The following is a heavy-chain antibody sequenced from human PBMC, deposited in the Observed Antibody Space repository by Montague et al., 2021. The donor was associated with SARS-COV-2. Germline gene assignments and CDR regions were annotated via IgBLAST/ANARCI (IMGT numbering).Heavy chain of an antibody. Sequence: PALVKPTQTLTLTCTFSGFSLSTSGMCVSWIRQPPGKALEWLALIDWDDDKYYSTSLKTRLTISKDTSKNQVVLTMTNMDPVDTATYYCARISAWDSRGWSAFDYWGQGTRVTVSS. CDR1: GFSLSTSGMC. J-gene: IGHJ4*02. CDR3: ARISAWDSRGWSAFDY. V-gene: IGHV2-70*01. D-gene: IGHD6-19*01. CDR2: IDWDDDK.